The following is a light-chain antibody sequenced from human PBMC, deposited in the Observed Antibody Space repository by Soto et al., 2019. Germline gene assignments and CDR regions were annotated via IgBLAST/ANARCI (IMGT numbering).Light chain of an antibody. V-gene: IGKV1-39*01. J-gene: IGKJ1*01. Sequence: DIQMTQSPSSLSASVGDRVTITCRASQSISSYLDWYHQKPGKAPKLLNYAASSWQSGVPSRLSGSGSGTDFTLPISSLQREDFATYYWQQSYSTRWTFGQGTKVGIK. CDR3: QQSYSTRWT. CDR1: QSISSY. CDR2: AAS.